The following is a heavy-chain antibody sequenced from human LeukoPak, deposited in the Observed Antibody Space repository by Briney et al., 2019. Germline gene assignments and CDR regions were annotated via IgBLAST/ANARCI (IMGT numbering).Heavy chain of an antibody. CDR3: TTERYCTNGVCGY. Sequence: GGSLRLSCAASGFTFSSYGMHWVRQAPGKGLEWVAFIRYDGSNKYYADSVKGRFTISRDNSKNTLYLQMNSLKTEDTAVYYCTTERYCTNGVCGYWGQGTLVTVSS. CDR1: GFTFSSYG. CDR2: IRYDGSNK. J-gene: IGHJ4*02. D-gene: IGHD2-8*01. V-gene: IGHV3-30*02.